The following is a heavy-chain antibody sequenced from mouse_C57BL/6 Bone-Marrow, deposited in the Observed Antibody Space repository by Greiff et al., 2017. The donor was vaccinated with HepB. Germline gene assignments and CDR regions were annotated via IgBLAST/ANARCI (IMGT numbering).Heavy chain of an antibody. CDR3: ARWGDRPSRLPNYYAMDY. V-gene: IGHV1-18*01. J-gene: IGHJ4*01. CDR1: GYTFTDYN. CDR2: INPNNGGT. D-gene: IGHD2-2*01. Sequence: EVQLQQSGPELVKPGASVKIPCKASGYTFTDYNMDWVKQSHGKSLEWIGDINPNNGGTIYNQKFKGKATLTVDKSSSTAYMELRSLTSEDTAVYYCARWGDRPSRLPNYYAMDYWGQGTSVTVSS.